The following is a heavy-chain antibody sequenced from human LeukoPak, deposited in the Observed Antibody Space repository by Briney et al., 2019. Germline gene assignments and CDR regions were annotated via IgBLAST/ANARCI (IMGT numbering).Heavy chain of an antibody. J-gene: IGHJ6*02. CDR2: IYYSGST. V-gene: IGHV4-31*03. CDR1: GGSISSGGYY. Sequence: SQTLSLTCTVSGGSISSGGYYWSWIRQHPGKGLEWIGYIYYSGSTYYNPSLKSRVTISVDTSKNQFSLKLSSVTAADTAVYYCARQWVGYQLLSYYYYYGMDVWGQGTTVTVSS. D-gene: IGHD2-2*01. CDR3: ARQWVGYQLLSYYYYYGMDV.